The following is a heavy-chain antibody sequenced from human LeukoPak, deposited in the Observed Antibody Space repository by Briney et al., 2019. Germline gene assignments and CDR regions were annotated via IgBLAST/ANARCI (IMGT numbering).Heavy chain of an antibody. CDR3: AEGSPGGRYSYGDYFDS. J-gene: IGHJ4*02. CDR1: GFTFSSYA. D-gene: IGHD5-18*01. Sequence: PGGSLRLSCAASGFTFSSYAMSWVRQAPGKGLEWVSAISGSGGSTYYADSVKGRFTISRDNSKNTLYLQMNSLRAEDTAVYYCAEGSPGGRYSYGDYFDSWGQGTLVTVSS. V-gene: IGHV3-23*01. CDR2: ISGSGGST.